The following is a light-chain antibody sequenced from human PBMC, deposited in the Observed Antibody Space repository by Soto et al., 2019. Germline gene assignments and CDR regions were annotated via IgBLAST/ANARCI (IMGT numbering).Light chain of an antibody. CDR2: GAS. J-gene: IGKJ2*01. V-gene: IGKV3-15*01. CDR3: QQYNNWPYT. Sequence: EIVMTQSPATLSVSPGEGATLSCRASQSVSSNLAWYQQKPGQAPKLLIYGASTRVTGIPARFSGSGSGTEFTLTISSLQSEDFAVYYWQQYNNWPYTFGQGTKLEIK. CDR1: QSVSSN.